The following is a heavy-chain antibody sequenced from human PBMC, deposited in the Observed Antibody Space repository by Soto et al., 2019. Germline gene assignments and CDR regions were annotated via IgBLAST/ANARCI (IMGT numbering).Heavy chain of an antibody. J-gene: IGHJ6*03. D-gene: IGHD5-18*01. CDR2: ISSGSSSI. CDR3: ARRGAMVTWFPHCSLDF. CDR1: GFTFSTFG. Sequence: GGSLRLSCAAPGFTFSTFGMNWVRQAPGKGLEWISYISSGSSSIYYAASVKGRFTISRDNAEYSLFLQMNSLRAEDTAVYYCARRGAMVTWFPHCSLDFWGKGLSVTGFS. V-gene: IGHV3-48*01.